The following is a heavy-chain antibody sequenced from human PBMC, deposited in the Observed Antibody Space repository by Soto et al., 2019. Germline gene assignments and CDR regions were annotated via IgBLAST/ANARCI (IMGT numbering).Heavy chain of an antibody. CDR1: GFTFSSYS. CDR3: AKSIAAAGTWRYYYYGMDV. J-gene: IGHJ6*02. Sequence: PGGSLRLSCAASGFTFSSYSMNWVRQAPGKGLEWVSYISSSSSTIYYADSVKGRFTISRDNAKNSLYLQMNSLRDEDTAVYYCAKSIAAAGTWRYYYYGMDVWGQGTTVTVS. D-gene: IGHD6-13*01. CDR2: ISSSSSTI. V-gene: IGHV3-48*02.